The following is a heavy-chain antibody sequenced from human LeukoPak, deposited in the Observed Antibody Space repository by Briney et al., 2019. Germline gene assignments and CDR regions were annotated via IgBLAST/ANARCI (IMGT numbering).Heavy chain of an antibody. V-gene: IGHV3-9*01. J-gene: IGHJ4*02. CDR3: AKDTRMGDY. CDR1: GFTFDDYA. CDR2: ISWNSGSI. Sequence: PGGSLRLCCAASGFTFDDYAMHWVRQATGKGLEWVSGISWNSGSIGYADSVKGRFTISRDNAKNSLYLQMNSLRAEDTALYYCAKDTRMGDYWGQGTLVTVSS.